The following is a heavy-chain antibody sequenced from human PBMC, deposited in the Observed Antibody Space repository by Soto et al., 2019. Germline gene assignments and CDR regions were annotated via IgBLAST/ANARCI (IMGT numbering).Heavy chain of an antibody. Sequence: GGSLRLCCSGSGFIFSIYAIHWFRQAPGKGLESVGFIRSKTNGGTTEYAASVKGRFTISRDDSRSIAYLQMNSLKTDDTAVYYCSLDTSGYNYYFDYWGQGTLVTVSS. J-gene: IGHJ4*02. V-gene: IGHV3-49*03. CDR3: SLDTSGYNYYFDY. D-gene: IGHD3-22*01. CDR2: IRSKTNGGTT. CDR1: GFIFSIYA.